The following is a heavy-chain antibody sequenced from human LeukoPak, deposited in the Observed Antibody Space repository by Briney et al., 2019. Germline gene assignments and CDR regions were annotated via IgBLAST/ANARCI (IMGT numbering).Heavy chain of an antibody. V-gene: IGHV3-23*01. CDR3: AKTARDSSGAINY. J-gene: IGHJ4*02. Sequence: PGGSLRLSCGASGFIFRNYAMSWVRQAPGEGLKWVAGISDNGGGAYYAESLKGRFTISRDNSKNMLYLQMNSLRVEDTAVYYCAKTARDSSGAINYWGQGTLVTVSS. CDR1: GFIFRNYA. CDR2: ISDNGGGA. D-gene: IGHD3-22*01.